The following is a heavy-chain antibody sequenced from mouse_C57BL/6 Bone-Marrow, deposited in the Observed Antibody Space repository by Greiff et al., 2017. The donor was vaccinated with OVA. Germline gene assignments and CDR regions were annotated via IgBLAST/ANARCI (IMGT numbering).Heavy chain of an antibody. CDR2: ISRGGSYT. CDR1: GFTFSSYG. Sequence: VQLKESGGDLVKPGGSLKLSCAASGFTFSSYGMSWVRQTPDKGLEWVATISRGGSYTYYPDRVKGRVTITIDNANNTPYMQMSSLKSEDTAVYYCARGGLCDMDYWGQGTTVTVSS. V-gene: IGHV5-6*01. J-gene: IGHJ4*01. CDR3: ARGGLCDMDY.